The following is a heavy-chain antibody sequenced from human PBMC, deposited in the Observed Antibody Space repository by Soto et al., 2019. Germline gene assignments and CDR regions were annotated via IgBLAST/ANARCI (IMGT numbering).Heavy chain of an antibody. Sequence: GGSLRLSCAASGFTFSSYAMSWVRQAPGKGLEWVSAISGSGGSTYYADSVKGRFTISRDNSKNTMYLQMNSLRAEDTAVYYFAKEGYSNFLDSYVKYWGQGALVSVSS. D-gene: IGHD4-4*01. V-gene: IGHV3-23*01. J-gene: IGHJ4*02. CDR3: AKEGYSNFLDSYVKY. CDR2: ISGSGGST. CDR1: GFTFSSYA.